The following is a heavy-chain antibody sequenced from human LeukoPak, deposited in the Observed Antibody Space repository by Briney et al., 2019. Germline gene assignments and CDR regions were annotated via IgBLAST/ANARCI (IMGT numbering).Heavy chain of an antibody. D-gene: IGHD1-1*01. J-gene: IGHJ2*01. CDR2: ISGGGEDT. CDR3: AKPRAMTTGVGRYFDL. Sequence: GGSLRLSCAASGFTFTSYAMSWIRQTPGKGLEWVSAISGGGEDTYYPDSVKGRFTISRDNSKNTLYLQMNSLRAEDTAIYYCAKPRAMTTGVGRYFDLWGRGTLVTVSS. V-gene: IGHV3-23*01. CDR1: GFTFTSYA.